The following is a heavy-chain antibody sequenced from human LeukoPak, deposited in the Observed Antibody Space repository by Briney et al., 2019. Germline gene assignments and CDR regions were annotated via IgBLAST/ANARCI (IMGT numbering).Heavy chain of an antibody. CDR3: ARERYYYDSSGYYFDY. J-gene: IGHJ4*02. CDR2: ISAYNGNT. CDR1: GYTFTSYG. D-gene: IGHD3-22*01. V-gene: IGHV1-18*01. Sequence: GASVKVSCKASGYTFTSYGISWVRQAPGQGLEWMGWISAYNGNTNYAQKLQGRVTMTTDTSTSTAYMELRSLRSDDTAVYYCARERYYYDSSGYYFDYWGQGTLVTVSS.